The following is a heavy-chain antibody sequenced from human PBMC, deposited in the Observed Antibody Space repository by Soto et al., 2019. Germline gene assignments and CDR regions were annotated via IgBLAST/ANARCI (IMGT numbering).Heavy chain of an antibody. CDR2: INPNSGGT. J-gene: IGHJ3*02. CDR3: ASSEPEKRYSSSWYGDAFDI. V-gene: IGHV1-2*04. CDR1: GYTFTGYY. D-gene: IGHD6-13*01. Sequence: ASVKVSCKASGYTFTGYYMHWVRQAPGQGLEWMGWINPNSGGTNYAQKFQGWVTMTRDTSISTAYMELSRLRSEDTAVYYCASSEPEKRYSSSWYGDAFDIWGQGTMVTVSS.